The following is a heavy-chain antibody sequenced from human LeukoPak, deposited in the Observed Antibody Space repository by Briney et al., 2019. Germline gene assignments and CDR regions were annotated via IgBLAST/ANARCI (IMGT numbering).Heavy chain of an antibody. CDR1: GYTFTSYA. D-gene: IGHD3-9*01. V-gene: IGHV1-3*01. CDR2: INAGNGNT. J-gene: IGHJ4*02. Sequence: ASVKVSCKASGYTFTSYAMHWVRQAPGQRLGGMGWINAGNGNTKYSQKFQGRVTITRDTSASTAYMELSSLRSEDTAVYYCARVNYDILTGYSGAVYYFDYWGQGTLVTVSS. CDR3: ARVNYDILTGYSGAVYYFDY.